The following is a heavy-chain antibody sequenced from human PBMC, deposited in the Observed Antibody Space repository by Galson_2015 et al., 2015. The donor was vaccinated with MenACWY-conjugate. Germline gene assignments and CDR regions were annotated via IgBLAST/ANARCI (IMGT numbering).Heavy chain of an antibody. CDR1: GFTFSDYY. Sequence: SLRLSCAASGFTFSDYYLSWIRQAPGTGLEWISYISSSSSYTHYADSVPGRFTISRDNAKNSLYPHMNSLRADDTAVYYCGRDRTYYDSVFYYDIFDVWGQGTTVTVSS. D-gene: IGHD3-9*01. V-gene: IGHV3-11*05. CDR2: ISSSSSYT. CDR3: GRDRTYYDSVFYYDIFDV. J-gene: IGHJ3*01.